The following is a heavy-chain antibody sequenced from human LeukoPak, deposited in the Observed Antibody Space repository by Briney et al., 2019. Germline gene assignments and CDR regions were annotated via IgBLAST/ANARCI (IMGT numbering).Heavy chain of an antibody. V-gene: IGHV1-69*04. CDR2: IIPILGIA. J-gene: IGHJ4*02. Sequence: GGSLRLSCAASGFTFSSYAISWVRQAPGQGLEWMGRIIPILGIANYAQKFQGRVTITADKSTSTAYMELSSLRSEDTAVYYCARDGYNYVKLKNLDQNYWGQGTLVTVSS. CDR3: ARDGYNYVKLKNLDQNY. CDR1: GFTFSSYA. D-gene: IGHD5-24*01.